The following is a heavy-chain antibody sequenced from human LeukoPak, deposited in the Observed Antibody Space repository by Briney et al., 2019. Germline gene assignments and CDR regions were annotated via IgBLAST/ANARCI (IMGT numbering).Heavy chain of an antibody. J-gene: IGHJ4*02. CDR1: GYTFTGYY. V-gene: IGHV1-2*06. Sequence: ASVKVSCKASGYTFTGYYMHWVGQAPGQGLEWMGRINPNSGGTNYAQKFQGRVTMTRDTPISTAYMELSRLRSDDTAVYYCARPRVEATFFDYWGQGTLVTVSS. CDR3: ARPRVEATFFDY. D-gene: IGHD1-26*01. CDR2: INPNSGGT.